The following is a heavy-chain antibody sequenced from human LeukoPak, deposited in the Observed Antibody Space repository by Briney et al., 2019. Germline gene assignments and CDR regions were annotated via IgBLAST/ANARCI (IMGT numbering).Heavy chain of an antibody. D-gene: IGHD3-22*01. Sequence: SETLSLTYTISDGSISSYYWNWIRQSPGRGLEWIGHIHYSGSAHYNPSLQSRVSISIDTSKNHFSLNLRSVTAVDTAVYYCARWGHFDTSGYFVVDYWGQGTLVTVSS. CDR1: DGSISSYY. V-gene: IGHV4-59*01. J-gene: IGHJ4*02. CDR2: IHYSGSA. CDR3: ARWGHFDTSGYFVVDY.